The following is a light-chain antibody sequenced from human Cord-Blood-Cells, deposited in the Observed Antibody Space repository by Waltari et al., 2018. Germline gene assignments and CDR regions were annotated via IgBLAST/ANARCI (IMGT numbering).Light chain of an antibody. Sequence: DIQMTQSPSTLSASVGDRVTITCRASQSISSWLAWYQQKPGKAPKLLIYKASSLESGVPSRFSGSGSGTEFTLTISSLQPDDLATYYCQQYNSYSPGFGQGTKLEIK. V-gene: IGKV1-5*03. J-gene: IGKJ2*03. CDR1: QSISSW. CDR2: KAS. CDR3: QQYNSYSPG.